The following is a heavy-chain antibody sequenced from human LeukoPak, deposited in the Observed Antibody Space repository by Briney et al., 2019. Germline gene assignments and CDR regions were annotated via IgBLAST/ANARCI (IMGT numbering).Heavy chain of an antibody. CDR2: IYYSGST. Sequence: SETLSLTCTVSGDSVSSDSYWSWIRQPPGKGLEWIGYIYYSGSTNYNPSLKSRVTISVDTSKNQFSLKLRSVTAADTAVYYCARGIKMVRSDAFHIWGQGTVVTVSS. CDR3: ARGIKMVRSDAFHI. J-gene: IGHJ3*02. CDR1: GDSVSSDSY. V-gene: IGHV4-61*01. D-gene: IGHD3-10*01.